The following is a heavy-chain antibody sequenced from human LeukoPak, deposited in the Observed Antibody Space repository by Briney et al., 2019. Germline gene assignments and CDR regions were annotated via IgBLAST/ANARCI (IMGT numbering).Heavy chain of an antibody. J-gene: IGHJ3*02. CDR1: GFTFSSYA. D-gene: IGHD2-21*01. CDR3: AREIPDPKDAFDI. CDR2: ISYDGSNK. V-gene: IGHV3-30*01. Sequence: PGGSLRLSCAASGFTFSSYAMHWVRQAPGKGLEWVAVISYDGSNKYYADSVKGRFTISRDNSKNTLYLQMNSLRAEDTAVYYCAREIPDPKDAFDIWGQGTMVTVSS.